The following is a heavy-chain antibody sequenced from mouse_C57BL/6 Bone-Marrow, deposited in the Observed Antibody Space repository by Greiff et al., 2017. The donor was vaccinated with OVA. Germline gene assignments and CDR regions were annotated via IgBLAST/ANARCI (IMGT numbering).Heavy chain of an antibody. CDR3: ARTSLLRYFDV. J-gene: IGHJ1*03. D-gene: IGHD1-2*01. CDR2: IDPNSGGT. Sequence: QVQLQQPGAELVKPGASVKLSCKASGYTFTSYWMHWVKQRPGRGLEWIGRIDPNSGGTKYNEKFKSKATLTVDKPSSTAYMQRSSLTSEDSAVYYCARTSLLRYFDVWGTGTTVTVSS. V-gene: IGHV1-72*01. CDR1: GYTFTSYW.